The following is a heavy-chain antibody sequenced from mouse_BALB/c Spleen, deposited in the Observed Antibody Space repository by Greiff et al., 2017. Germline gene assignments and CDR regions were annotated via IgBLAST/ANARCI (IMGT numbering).Heavy chain of an antibody. V-gene: IGHV6-6*02. Sequence: LQQSGGGLVQPGGSMKLSCVASGFTFSNYWMNWVRQSPEKGLEWVAEIRLKSNNYATHYAESVKGRFTISRDDSKSSVYLQMNNLRAEDTGIYYCTRRNGYYGAYWGQGTLVTVSA. CDR2: IRLKSNNYAT. CDR3: TRRNGYYGAY. J-gene: IGHJ3*01. CDR1: GFTFSNYW. D-gene: IGHD2-3*01.